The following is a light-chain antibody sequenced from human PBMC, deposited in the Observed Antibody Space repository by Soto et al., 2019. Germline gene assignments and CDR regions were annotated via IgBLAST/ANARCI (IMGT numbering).Light chain of an antibody. CDR3: SSYTSSSTGV. V-gene: IGLV2-14*01. Sequence: QSVLTQPASVSRSPGQSITISCTGTSSDVGGYNYVSWYQQHPGKAPKLMIYEVSYRPSGVSNRFSGSKSGNTASLTISGPQAEDGADYYCSSYTSSSTGVFGGGTKLTVL. CDR1: SSDVGGYNY. CDR2: EVS. J-gene: IGLJ3*02.